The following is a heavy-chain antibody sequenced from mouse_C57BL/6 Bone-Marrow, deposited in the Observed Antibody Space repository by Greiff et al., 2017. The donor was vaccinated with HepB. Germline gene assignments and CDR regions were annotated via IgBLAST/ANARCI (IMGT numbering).Heavy chain of an antibody. CDR1: GYTFTSYW. V-gene: IGHV1-55*01. CDR2: IYPGSGST. D-gene: IGHD3-2*02. J-gene: IGHJ2*01. CDR3: AREQLRLLYFDD. Sequence: QVQLQQPGAELVKPGASVKMSCKASGYTFTSYWITWVKQRPGQGLEWIGDIYPGSGSTNYNEKFKSKATLTVDTSSSTAYMQLSSLTSEDSAVYYCAREQLRLLYFDDWGQGTTLTVSS.